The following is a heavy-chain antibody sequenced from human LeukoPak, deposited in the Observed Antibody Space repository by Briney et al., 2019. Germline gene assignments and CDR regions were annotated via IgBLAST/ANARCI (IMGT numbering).Heavy chain of an antibody. D-gene: IGHD6-13*01. CDR1: GFTFSSYG. CDR2: TSNDGSNK. CDR3: AKDFGYSSSWYPLMDV. Sequence: GGSLRLSCAASGFTFSSYGMHWVRQALGKGLEWVAVTSNDGSNKYYADSVKGRFTLSRDNSKNALYLQMNSLRAEDTAVYYCAKDFGYSSSWYPLMDVWGQGTTVTVSS. V-gene: IGHV3-30*18. J-gene: IGHJ6*02.